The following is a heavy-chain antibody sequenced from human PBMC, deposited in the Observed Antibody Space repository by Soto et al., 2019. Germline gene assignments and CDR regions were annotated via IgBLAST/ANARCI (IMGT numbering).Heavy chain of an antibody. CDR2: IWYDGSNK. CDR3: ARDSRGDSSGYYYRYYYYGMDV. Sequence: PGGSLRLSCAASGFTFSSYGMHWVRQAPGKGLEWVAVIWYDGSNKYYADSVKGRFTISRDNSKNTLYLQMNSLRAEDTAVYYCARDSRGDSSGYYYRYYYYGMDVWGQGTTVTVSS. D-gene: IGHD3-22*01. J-gene: IGHJ6*02. V-gene: IGHV3-33*01. CDR1: GFTFSSYG.